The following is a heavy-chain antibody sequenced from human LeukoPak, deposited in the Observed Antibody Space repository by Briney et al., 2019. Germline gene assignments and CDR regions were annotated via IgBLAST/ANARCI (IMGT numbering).Heavy chain of an antibody. J-gene: IGHJ3*02. V-gene: IGHV4-59*11. D-gene: IGHD3-22*01. CDR3: ARLINNDNSGDADTFDM. Sequence: SETLSLTCTVSGGSMRSHYWSWIRQTPGKGLEWIGYIDYSGSTRYNPSLQSRVTISVDTSKNQFSLKLTSVTATDTAMYYCARLINNDNSGDADTFDMWGQGTVVTVFS. CDR2: IDYSGST. CDR1: GGSMRSHY.